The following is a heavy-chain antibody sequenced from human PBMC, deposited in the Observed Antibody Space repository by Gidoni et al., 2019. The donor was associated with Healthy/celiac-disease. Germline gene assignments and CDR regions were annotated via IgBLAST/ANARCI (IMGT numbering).Heavy chain of an antibody. V-gene: IGHV3-21*01. CDR2: ISSSSSYI. J-gene: IGHJ3*02. CDR1: GFTFSSYS. D-gene: IGHD3-16*02. Sequence: EVQLVESGGGLVKPGGSLRLSCSAPGFTFSSYSMNWVRQAPGKGLEWVSSISSSSSYIYYADSVKGRFTISRDNAKNSLYLQMNSLRAEDTAVYYCATLQDYVWGSYRPKDAFDIWGQGTMVTVSS. CDR3: ATLQDYVWGSYRPKDAFDI.